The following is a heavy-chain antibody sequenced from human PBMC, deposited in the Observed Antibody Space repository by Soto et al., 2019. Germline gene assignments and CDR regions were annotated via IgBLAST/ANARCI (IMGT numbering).Heavy chain of an antibody. D-gene: IGHD3-10*01. Sequence: PGESLKISGKGSGYSFSSYCIGWVRQMTGKGLEWMGIIYPGDSDKRYSPSFQGQVTISVDKSISTAYLQWSSLKASDTAMYYCARQGFGELSDGVDVWGQGTTVTVSS. CDR2: IYPGDSDK. CDR1: GYSFSSYC. V-gene: IGHV5-51*01. J-gene: IGHJ6*02. CDR3: ARQGFGELSDGVDV.